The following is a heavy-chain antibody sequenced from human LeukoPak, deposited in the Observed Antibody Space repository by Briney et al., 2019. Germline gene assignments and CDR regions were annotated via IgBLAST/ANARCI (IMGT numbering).Heavy chain of an antibody. CDR3: AKDRRFRSSWYFGWYFDY. CDR1: GFTFSSYG. Sequence: PGRSLRLSCAASGFTFSSYGMHWVRQAPGKGLERVAVISYDGSNKYYADSMKGRFTISRDNSKNTLYLQMNSLRAEDTAVYYCAKDRRFRSSWYFGWYFDYWGQGTLVTVSS. V-gene: IGHV3-30*18. J-gene: IGHJ4*02. CDR2: ISYDGSNK. D-gene: IGHD6-13*01.